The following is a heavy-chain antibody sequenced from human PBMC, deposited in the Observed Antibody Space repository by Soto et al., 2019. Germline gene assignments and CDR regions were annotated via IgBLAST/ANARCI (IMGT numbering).Heavy chain of an antibody. CDR1: GFTFSSFW. CDR2: VNSDGSST. D-gene: IGHD5-12*01. J-gene: IGHJ4*02. Sequence: GGSLRLSCAASGFTFSSFWMLWVRQAPGKGLVWVSRVNSDGSSTNYADSVKGRFTMSRDNAKNTVYLQMNSLRAEDTAVYYCVRGGHSGSIDYGGQGTLVTVSP. V-gene: IGHV3-74*01. CDR3: VRGGHSGSIDY.